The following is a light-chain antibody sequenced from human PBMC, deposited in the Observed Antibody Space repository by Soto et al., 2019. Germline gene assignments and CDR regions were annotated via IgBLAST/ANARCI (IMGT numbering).Light chain of an antibody. V-gene: IGKV1-27*01. J-gene: IGKJ1*01. Sequence: DIRVTQSPSSLSASVEDRVTITCRASQGISNYLAWYQQKPGKVPKLLIYAASTLQSGVPSRFSGSGSGTDFTLTISSLQPEDVATYYCQKYNSAPPTFGQGTKVEIK. CDR3: QKYNSAPPT. CDR1: QGISNY. CDR2: AAS.